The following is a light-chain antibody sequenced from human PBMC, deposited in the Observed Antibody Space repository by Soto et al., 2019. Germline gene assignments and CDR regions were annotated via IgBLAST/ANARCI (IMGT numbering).Light chain of an antibody. CDR2: AAS. Sequence: DIQMTQSPSSLSASVGDRVTISCRASQTVSNYLNWYQQKPGKAPRLLIAAASSLQGGVPTRFSGRGSETDFTLTISSLQPEDFATYYCQQSYSAPPTFGGGTKVEIK. CDR1: QTVSNY. CDR3: QQSYSAPPT. J-gene: IGKJ4*01. V-gene: IGKV1-39*01.